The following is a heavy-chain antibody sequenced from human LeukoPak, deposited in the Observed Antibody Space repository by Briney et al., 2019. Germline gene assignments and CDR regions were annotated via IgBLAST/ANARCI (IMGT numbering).Heavy chain of an antibody. J-gene: IGHJ5*02. D-gene: IGHD3-10*01. CDR1: GFTFSSYA. CDR3: AKLPTMNYYGSGRRGGNWFDP. CDR2: ISGSGGST. Sequence: GGSLRLSCAASGFTFSSYAMSWVRQAPGMGLEWVSAISGSGGSTYYADSVKGRFTISRDNSKNTLYLQMNSLRAEDTAVYYCAKLPTMNYYGSGRRGGNWFDPWGQGTLVTVSS. V-gene: IGHV3-23*01.